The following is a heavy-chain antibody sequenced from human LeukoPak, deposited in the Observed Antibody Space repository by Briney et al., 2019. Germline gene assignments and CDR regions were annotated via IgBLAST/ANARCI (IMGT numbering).Heavy chain of an antibody. CDR2: ISISGDGT. J-gene: IGHJ2*01. Sequence: GGSLRLSCAASGFTFSKHAMSWVRQAPGKGLEWVSVISISGDGTYYADSVKGRFTISRDNSKNTLYMQMKSLRAEDTAVCYCARRPTSLGYFDVWGRGTLVTVSS. V-gene: IGHV3-23*01. CDR3: ARRPTSLGYFDV. CDR1: GFTFSKHA.